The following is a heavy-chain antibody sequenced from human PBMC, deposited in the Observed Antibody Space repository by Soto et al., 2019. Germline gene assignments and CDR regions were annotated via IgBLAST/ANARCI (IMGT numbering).Heavy chain of an antibody. CDR1: GGSISSYY. D-gene: IGHD6-13*01. CDR3: ARGGPGIAAAGTSHYFDY. V-gene: IGHV4-59*12. J-gene: IGHJ4*02. CDR2: IYYSGST. Sequence: PSETLSLTCTVSGGSISSYYWSWIRQPPGKGLEWIGYIYYSGSTNYNPSLKSRVTISVDTSKDQFSLKLSSVTAADTAVYYCARGGPGIAAAGTSHYFDYWGQGTLVTVSS.